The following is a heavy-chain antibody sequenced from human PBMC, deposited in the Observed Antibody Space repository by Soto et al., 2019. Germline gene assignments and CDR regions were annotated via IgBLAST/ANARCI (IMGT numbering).Heavy chain of an antibody. CDR1: GFTFSSYA. J-gene: IGHJ4*02. CDR3: ASEQLAVLRGVLDY. Sequence: QVQLVESGGGVVQPGRSLRRSCAAAGFTFSSYAMHWGRQAPGKGLEWVAVISDDGSNKYYAGSVKGRFTISRDNSKNTLYLQMNSLRAEDTAVYYCASEQLAVLRGVLDYWGQGTLFTGSS. CDR2: ISDDGSNK. V-gene: IGHV3-30-3*01. D-gene: IGHD1-1*01.